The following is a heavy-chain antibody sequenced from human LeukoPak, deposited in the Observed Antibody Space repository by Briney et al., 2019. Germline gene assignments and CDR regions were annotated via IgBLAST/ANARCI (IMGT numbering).Heavy chain of an antibody. CDR1: GFTFSTYS. D-gene: IGHD3-10*02. J-gene: IGHJ6*04. CDR3: AELGITMIGGV. V-gene: IGHV3-48*01. Sequence: GGSLRLSCAASGFTFSTYSMNWVRQAPGKGLEWVSYISSTSGTIYYADSVKGRFTISRDNAKNSLFLQMNSLRAEDTAVYYCAELGITMIGGVWGKGTTVTISS. CDR2: ISSTSGTI.